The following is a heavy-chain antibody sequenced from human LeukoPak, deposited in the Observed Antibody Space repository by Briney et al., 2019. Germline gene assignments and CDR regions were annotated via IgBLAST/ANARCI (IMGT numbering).Heavy chain of an antibody. CDR1: GFTFSSYS. D-gene: IGHD6-13*01. J-gene: IGHJ4*02. Sequence: GGSLRLSCAASGFTFSSYSMNWVRQAPGKGLEWVAFIRYDGSNKYYADSVKGRFTISRDNSKNTLYLQMNSLRAEDTAVYYCAKGPAGYSSSWYADYWGQGTLVTVSS. V-gene: IGHV3-30*02. CDR2: IRYDGSNK. CDR3: AKGPAGYSSSWYADY.